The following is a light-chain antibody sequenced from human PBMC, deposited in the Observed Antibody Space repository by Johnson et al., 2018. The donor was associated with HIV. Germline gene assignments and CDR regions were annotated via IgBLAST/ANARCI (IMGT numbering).Light chain of an antibody. V-gene: IGLV1-51*01. CDR2: ENN. J-gene: IGLJ1*01. Sequence: QSVLTQPPSVSAAPGQKVTISCSGSSSNIGNSYVSWYQQLPGTAPKLLIYENNKRPSGIPDRFSGSKSGTSATLSLTGLQTGDEAEYYCGTWDSSLSAYVFGTGTKVTVL. CDR3: GTWDSSLSAYV. CDR1: SSNIGNSY.